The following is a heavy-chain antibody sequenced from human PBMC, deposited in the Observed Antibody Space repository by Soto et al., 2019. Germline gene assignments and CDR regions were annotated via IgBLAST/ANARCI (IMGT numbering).Heavy chain of an antibody. CDR1: GFSFSSYG. Sequence: QVQLVESGGGVVQPGRSLRLSCAASGFSFSSYGMHWVRQAPGKGLGWVAVISYDGSDKNYADSVKGRLTISRDNSKNTLYLQMNSLRAEDTAVYYCAKDYYQLLRHGMDVWGQWTTVTVSS. V-gene: IGHV3-30*18. J-gene: IGHJ6*02. CDR3: AKDYYQLLRHGMDV. CDR2: ISYDGSDK. D-gene: IGHD2-2*01.